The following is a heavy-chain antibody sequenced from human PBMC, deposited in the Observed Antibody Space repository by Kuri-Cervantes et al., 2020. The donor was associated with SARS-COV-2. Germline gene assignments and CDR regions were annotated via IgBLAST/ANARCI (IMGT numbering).Heavy chain of an antibody. V-gene: IGHV4-59*08. CDR3: ARRGGSDFDY. CDR2: IYYSGST. CDR1: GGSISSYY. D-gene: IGHD1-26*01. Sequence: SETLSLTCTVSGGSISSYYWSWIRQPPGKGLEWIGYIYYSGSTNYNPSLKSRVTISVDTSKNQFSLKLSSVTAADTAVYYCARRGGSDFDYWGQGTLVTVSS. J-gene: IGHJ4*02.